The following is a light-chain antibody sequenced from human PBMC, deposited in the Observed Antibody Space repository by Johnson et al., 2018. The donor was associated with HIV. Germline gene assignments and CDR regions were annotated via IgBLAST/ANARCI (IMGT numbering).Light chain of an antibody. CDR2: ENN. V-gene: IGLV1-51*02. J-gene: IGLJ1*01. Sequence: QSILTQPPSVSAAPGQKVTISCSGSSSNIGNNYVSWYQQLPGTAPKLLIYENNKRPSGIPDRFSGSKSGPSATLGITGLQTGDDADYYCGTWDSSLSALYVFGTGTKVTVL. CDR1: SSNIGNNY. CDR3: GTWDSSLSALYV.